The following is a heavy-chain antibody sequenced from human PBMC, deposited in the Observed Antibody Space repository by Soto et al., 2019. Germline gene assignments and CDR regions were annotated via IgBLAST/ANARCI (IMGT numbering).Heavy chain of an antibody. CDR2: ISGSGGST. J-gene: IGHJ6*02. Sequence: HLGGSLRLSSAASLVPFSSYAMSWVRTAPGKGLEWVSAISGSGGSTYYADSVKGRFTISRDNSKNTLYLQMNSLRAEDTAVYYCANVVVPAALAPRMDVWGQGTTVTVSS. CDR1: LVPFSSYA. V-gene: IGHV3-23*01. CDR3: ANVVVPAALAPRMDV. D-gene: IGHD2-2*01.